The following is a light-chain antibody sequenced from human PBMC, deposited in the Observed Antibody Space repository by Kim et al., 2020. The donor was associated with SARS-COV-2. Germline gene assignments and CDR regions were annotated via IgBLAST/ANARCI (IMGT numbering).Light chain of an antibody. V-gene: IGKV3-11*01. Sequence: SLSPGQRATLSCRASQSVGTLLAWYQQKPGQPPSLLIYDTFNRATGIPARFSGSGSGIDFTLTISSLEPEDFAVYYCQQRSQWPLTFGGGTKLEI. CDR2: DTF. CDR1: QSVGTL. CDR3: QQRSQWPLT. J-gene: IGKJ4*01.